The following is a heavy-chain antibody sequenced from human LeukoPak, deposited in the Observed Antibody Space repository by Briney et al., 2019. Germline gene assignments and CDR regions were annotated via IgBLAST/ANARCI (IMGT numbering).Heavy chain of an antibody. CDR3: ARVTLTGSGIDY. D-gene: IGHD3-9*01. Sequence: GGSLRLSCEASGFIFRNYAMSWLRQAPGKGLEWVSTIHDRNYYADSVKGRFTISRDNSKNTLYLQMNSLRAEDTAVYYCARVTLTGSGIDYWGQGTLVTVSS. CDR1: GFIFRNYA. CDR2: IHDRN. J-gene: IGHJ4*02. V-gene: IGHV3-23*01.